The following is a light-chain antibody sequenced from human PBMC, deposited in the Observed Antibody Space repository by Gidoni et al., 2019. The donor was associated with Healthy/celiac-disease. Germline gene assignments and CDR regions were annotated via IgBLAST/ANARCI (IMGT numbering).Light chain of an antibody. CDR3: GTWDSSLSAVV. CDR2: ANN. J-gene: IGLJ2*01. Sequence: QSVLTQPPSVSAAPGQKVTISCSGSRSNIGNNYVSWYQQLPGTAPKLLIYANNTRPSGSPDRFSGSKSGTSATLGITGLQTGDEADYYCGTWDSSLSAVVFGGGTKLTVL. V-gene: IGLV1-51*01. CDR1: RSNIGNNY.